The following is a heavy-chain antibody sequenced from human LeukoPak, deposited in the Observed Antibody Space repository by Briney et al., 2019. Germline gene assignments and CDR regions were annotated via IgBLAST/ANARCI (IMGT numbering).Heavy chain of an antibody. Sequence: GGSLRLSCAASGFTFSSYGMHWVRQAPGKGLEWVAVIWYDGSNKYYADSVKGRFTISRDNSKNTLYLQMNSLRAEDTAVYYCAKDRGPVDIVATTPLDYWGQGTLVTVSS. V-gene: IGHV3-33*06. J-gene: IGHJ4*02. CDR3: AKDRGPVDIVATTPLDY. CDR2: IWYDGSNK. CDR1: GFTFSSYG. D-gene: IGHD5-12*01.